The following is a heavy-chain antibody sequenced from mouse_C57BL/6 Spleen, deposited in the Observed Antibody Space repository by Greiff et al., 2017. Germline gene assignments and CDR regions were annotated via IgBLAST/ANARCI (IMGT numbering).Heavy chain of an antibody. J-gene: IGHJ4*01. V-gene: IGHV1-64*01. CDR2: IHPNSGST. Sequence: VQLQQPGAELVKPGASVKLSCKASGYTFTSYWMHWVKQRPGQGLEWIGMIHPNSGSTNYNEKFKSKATLTVDKSSSTAYMQLSSLTSEDSAVYYCARNDGYYGGYAMDYWGQGTSVTVSS. D-gene: IGHD2-3*01. CDR1: GYTFTSYW. CDR3: ARNDGYYGGYAMDY.